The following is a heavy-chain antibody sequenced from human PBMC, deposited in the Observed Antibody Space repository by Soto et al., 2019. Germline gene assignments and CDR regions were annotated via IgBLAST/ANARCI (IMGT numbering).Heavy chain of an antibody. CDR1: GFTFSSYG. J-gene: IGHJ4*02. CDR3: AKDHLETTVTTPSY. V-gene: IGHV3-30*18. D-gene: IGHD4-17*01. CDR2: ISYDGNNK. Sequence: QVQLVESGGGVVQPGRSLRLSCAASGFTFSSYGMHWVRQAPGKGLEWVAVISYDGNNKYYADSVKGRFTISRDNFKNTLYLQMESLRAEDTAMCYCAKDHLETTVTTPSYWGQGTLVTVSS.